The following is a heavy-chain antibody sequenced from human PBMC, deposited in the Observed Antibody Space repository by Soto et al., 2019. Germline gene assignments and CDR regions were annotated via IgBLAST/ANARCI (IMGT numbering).Heavy chain of an antibody. J-gene: IGHJ4*02. V-gene: IGHV4-39*01. CDR1: GGSLSNSRDY. CDR2: KYQRGSA. CDR3: ARQVRLVTVGITSIDFDA. Sequence: QLQLEESGPGLVKPSETLSLTCTVSGGSLSNSRDYWGWVRQPPGQGLEWLGNKYQRGSANSNSSLKSRLTISVEASKKLCSVKLRSVTAAATAIYYCARQVRLVTVGITSIDFDAWSQGTLVTVSS. D-gene: IGHD1-20*01.